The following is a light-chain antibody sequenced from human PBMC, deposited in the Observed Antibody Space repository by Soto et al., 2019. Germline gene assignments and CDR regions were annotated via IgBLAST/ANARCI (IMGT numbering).Light chain of an antibody. V-gene: IGLV2-14*01. CDR2: EVS. CDR3: SSYTSSSTLEV. Sequence: QSALTQPASVSGSPGQSITISCTGTSSDVGGYNYVSWYQQHPGKAPKLMIYEVSNRPSGVSNRFSGSKSGNTASLTISGLQAEDKADSYCSSYTSSSTLEVFGTGTKLTVL. CDR1: SSDVGGYNY. J-gene: IGLJ1*01.